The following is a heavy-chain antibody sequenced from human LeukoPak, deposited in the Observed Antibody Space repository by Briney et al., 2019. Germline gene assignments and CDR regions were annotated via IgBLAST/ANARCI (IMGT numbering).Heavy chain of an antibody. CDR2: ISTDGGST. J-gene: IGHJ4*02. CDR3: AKGLDVSGTYFDY. D-gene: IGHD1-1*01. V-gene: IGHV3-23*01. CDR1: GFTFSNYA. Sequence: GGSLRLACAASGFTFSNYAMNWVRQAPGKGLEWVSTISTDGGSTYYTDSVRGRFTISRDNSKSTLYLQINSLRAEDTALYYCAKGLDVSGTYFDYWGQGGLVSVSS.